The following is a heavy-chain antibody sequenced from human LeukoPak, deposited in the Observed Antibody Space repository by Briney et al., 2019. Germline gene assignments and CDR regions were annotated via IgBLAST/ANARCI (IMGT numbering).Heavy chain of an antibody. CDR1: SGSISSSSNY. CDR3: ARLFCTNGVCHFDY. CDR2: IYYSGST. D-gene: IGHD2-8*01. V-gene: IGHV4-39*01. J-gene: IGHJ4*02. Sequence: ASETLSLTCTVSSGSISSSSNYWGWFRQPPGKGLERNGSIYYSGSTYYSPSLKSRVTMSVDTSKNQYSLRLSSVTAADTAVYYCARLFCTNGVCHFDYWAQGTLVTVSS.